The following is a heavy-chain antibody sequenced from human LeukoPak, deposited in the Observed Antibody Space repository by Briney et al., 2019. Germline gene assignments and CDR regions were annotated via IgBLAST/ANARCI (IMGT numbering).Heavy chain of an antibody. V-gene: IGHV3-13*01. Sequence: GGSLRLSCAASGFTFSSYDMHWVRQATGKGLEWVSAIDTAGDTYYPDFVKGRFTISRENAKNSFYLQMNSLRAGDTAVYYCAKVGGYTIYWGQGTLVTVSS. D-gene: IGHD5-12*01. CDR2: IDTAGDT. CDR1: GFTFSSYD. CDR3: AKVGGYTIY. J-gene: IGHJ4*02.